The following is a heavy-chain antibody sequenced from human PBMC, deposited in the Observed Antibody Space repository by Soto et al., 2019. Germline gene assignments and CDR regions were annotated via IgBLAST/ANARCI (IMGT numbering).Heavy chain of an antibody. CDR1: SGSISSSNW. Sequence: QVQLQESGPGLVKPSGTLSLTCAVSSGSISSSNWWSWVRQPPGKGLEWIGEIYHSGSTNYNPSLKSRVTISVDKSKNQFSLKLSSVTAADTAVYYCARDGMENCSSTSCYGGGWFDPWGQGTLVTVSS. J-gene: IGHJ5*02. D-gene: IGHD2-2*01. CDR3: ARDGMENCSSTSCYGGGWFDP. CDR2: IYHSGST. V-gene: IGHV4-4*02.